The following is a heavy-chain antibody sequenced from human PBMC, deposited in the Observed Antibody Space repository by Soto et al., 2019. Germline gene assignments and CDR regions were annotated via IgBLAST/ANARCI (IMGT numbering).Heavy chain of an antibody. J-gene: IGHJ4*02. V-gene: IGHV1-18*03. D-gene: IGHD4-17*01. Sequence: QVQLVQSGAEVKKPGASVKVSCKASGYTFTSYGISWVRQAPGQGLEWMGWISAYNGNTNYAQKLQGRVTMTTDTSTSTAYMELRSLRSDDMAVYYCARVPRTTVTTGGFDYWGQGTLVTVSS. CDR2: ISAYNGNT. CDR1: GYTFTSYG. CDR3: ARVPRTTVTTGGFDY.